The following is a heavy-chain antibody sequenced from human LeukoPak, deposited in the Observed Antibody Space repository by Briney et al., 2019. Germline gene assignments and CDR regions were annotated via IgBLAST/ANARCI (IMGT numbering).Heavy chain of an antibody. CDR2: ISSDGIST. Sequence: PGGSLRLFCAASGFTFSSYWMHWVRQVPGKGLVWVSRISSDGISTAYADSVKGRFTLSRDNAKNTLYLQMNSLRADDTAVYYCARSREPGRDGDYWGQGTLVTVSS. CDR1: GFTFSSYW. V-gene: IGHV3-74*01. J-gene: IGHJ4*02. CDR3: ARSREPGRDGDY. D-gene: IGHD5-24*01.